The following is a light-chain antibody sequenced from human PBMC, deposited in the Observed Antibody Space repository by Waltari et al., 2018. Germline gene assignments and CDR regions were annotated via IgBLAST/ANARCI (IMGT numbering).Light chain of an antibody. V-gene: IGLV2-18*02. Sequence: QSALTQPPSVSGSPGQSVTISCSGTGSDIGSYDRVSWYQQPPGTAPRLMIYEVNNRPSGVPDRVSGSKSGNTASLTISGLQAEDEADYYCSSYTTDTTQVFGTGTKVTVL. CDR1: GSDIGSYDR. CDR2: EVN. J-gene: IGLJ1*01. CDR3: SSYTTDTTQV.